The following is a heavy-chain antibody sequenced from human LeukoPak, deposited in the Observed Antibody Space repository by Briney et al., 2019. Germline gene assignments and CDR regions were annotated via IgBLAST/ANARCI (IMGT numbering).Heavy chain of an antibody. J-gene: IGHJ4*02. CDR2: IYYSGST. CDR3: AREDVKYYYGSGIEKSTLCYYFDY. CDR1: GGYISSYY. Sequence: SETLSLTCTGSGGYISSYYWSWVRQSPGKGLEWIGYIYYSGSTIYNSSLMSRVTISVDASKNQFSLKLSSVTAADTAVYYCAREDVKYYYGSGIEKSTLCYYFDYWGQGTLVTVSS. D-gene: IGHD3-10*01. V-gene: IGHV4-59*12.